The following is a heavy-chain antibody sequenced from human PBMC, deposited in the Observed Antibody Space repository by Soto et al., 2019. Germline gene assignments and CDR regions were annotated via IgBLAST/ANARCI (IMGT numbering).Heavy chain of an antibody. V-gene: IGHV1-18*04. J-gene: IGHJ6*02. CDR1: AYTFTSYA. CDR3: ATDPPTTVTKYNHYGLDV. CDR2: ISANNGNT. Sequence: ASVKVSCKASAYTFTSYAITWVRQAPGQGLEWMGWISANNGNTNYAQKVQGGVTMTTDTSTSTAYMELRSLRSDDTGVYYCATDPPTTVTKYNHYGLDVWGQGTTVTVSS. D-gene: IGHD4-17*01.